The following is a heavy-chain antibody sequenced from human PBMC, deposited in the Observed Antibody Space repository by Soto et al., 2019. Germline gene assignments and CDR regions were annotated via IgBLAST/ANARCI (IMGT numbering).Heavy chain of an antibody. J-gene: IGHJ4*02. Sequence: GGSLRLSCAASGFTFSSYGMHWVRQAPGKGLEWVAVISYDGSNKYYADSVKGRFTISRDNSKNTLYLQMNSLRAEDTAVYYCAKDPNYYGSGSYYGIDYWGQGTLVTVSS. D-gene: IGHD3-10*01. CDR3: AKDPNYYGSGSYYGIDY. V-gene: IGHV3-30*18. CDR2: ISYDGSNK. CDR1: GFTFSSYG.